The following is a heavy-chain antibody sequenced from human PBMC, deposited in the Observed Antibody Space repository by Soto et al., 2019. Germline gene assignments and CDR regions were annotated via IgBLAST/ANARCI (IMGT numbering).Heavy chain of an antibody. D-gene: IGHD3-10*01. J-gene: IGHJ6*02. V-gene: IGHV4-4*07. CDR2: IYTSGST. Sequence: LSLTCTVSGGSISSYYWSWIRQPAGKGLEWIGRIYTSGSTNYNPSLKSRVTMSVDTSKNQFSLKLSSVTAADTAVYYCARANFSTWFGGHYGMDVWGQGTTVTVSS. CDR3: ARANFSTWFGGHYGMDV. CDR1: GGSISSYY.